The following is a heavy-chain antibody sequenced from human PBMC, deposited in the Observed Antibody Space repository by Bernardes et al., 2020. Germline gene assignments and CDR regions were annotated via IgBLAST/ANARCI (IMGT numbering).Heavy chain of an antibody. CDR3: AKAYYGSGSYSYFDY. D-gene: IGHD3-10*01. V-gene: IGHV3-23*01. CDR2: ISGSGGST. Sequence: GGSLRLSCAASGFTFSSYAMSWVRQAPGKGLEWVSAISGSGGSTYYADSVKGRFTISRDNSKNTLYLQMNSLRAEDTAVYYCAKAYYGSGSYSYFDYWGQGTLVTVSS. CDR1: GFTFSSYA. J-gene: IGHJ4*02.